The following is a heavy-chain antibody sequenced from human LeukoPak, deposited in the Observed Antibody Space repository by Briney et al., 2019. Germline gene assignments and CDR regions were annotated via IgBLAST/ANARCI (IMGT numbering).Heavy chain of an antibody. D-gene: IGHD3-3*01. CDR2: ISSSSSYI. V-gene: IGHV3-21*01. Sequence: GGSLRLSCAASGFTFSSYSMNWVRQAPGKGLEWVSSISSSSSYIYYADSVKGRFTSSRDNAKNSLYLQMNSLRAEDTAVYYCARGAYYDFWSGERDAFDIWGQGTMVTVSS. J-gene: IGHJ3*02. CDR1: GFTFSSYS. CDR3: ARGAYYDFWSGERDAFDI.